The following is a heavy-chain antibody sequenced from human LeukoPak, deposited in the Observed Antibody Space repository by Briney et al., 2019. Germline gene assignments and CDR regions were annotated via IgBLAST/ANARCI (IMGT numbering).Heavy chain of an antibody. Sequence: KPSETLSLTCTVSGGSISSSNYYWGWIRQPPGKGLEWIGSIYYSGSTYYNPSLKSRVTISVDTSKNQFSLKLSSVTAADTAVYYCARGTAGAGYYMDVWGKGTTVTVSS. V-gene: IGHV4-39*01. J-gene: IGHJ6*03. CDR1: GGSISSSNYY. D-gene: IGHD6-13*01. CDR3: ARGTAGAGYYMDV. CDR2: IYYSGST.